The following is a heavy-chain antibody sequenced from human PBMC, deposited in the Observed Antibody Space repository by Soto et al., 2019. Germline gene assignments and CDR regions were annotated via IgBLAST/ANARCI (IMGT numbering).Heavy chain of an antibody. CDR2: IIPIFGTA. CDR1: GGTFSSYA. Sequence: SVKVSFKASGGTFSSYAISWVRQAPGQGLEWMGGIIPIFGTANYAQKLQGRVTMTTDTSTSTAYIELRSLRSDDTDVYYCERESSGWYVPWGPGTLVTVSS. J-gene: IGHJ5*02. CDR3: ERESSGWYVP. V-gene: IGHV1-69*05. D-gene: IGHD6-19*01.